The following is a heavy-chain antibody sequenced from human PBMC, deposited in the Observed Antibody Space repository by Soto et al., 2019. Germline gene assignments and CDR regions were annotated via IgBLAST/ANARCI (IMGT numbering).Heavy chain of an antibody. D-gene: IGHD3-9*01. J-gene: IGHJ4*02. CDR2: ISGSGDST. CDR1: GFTFSSYA. V-gene: IGHV3-23*01. Sequence: GGSLRLSCAASGFTFSSYAMSWVRQAPGKGLEWVSAISGSGDSTYYADSVKGRFTISRDNSKNTLYLQMNSLRAEDTAVYYCAKVRYFDWLFTLNFDYWGQGTLVTVSS. CDR3: AKVRYFDWLFTLNFDY.